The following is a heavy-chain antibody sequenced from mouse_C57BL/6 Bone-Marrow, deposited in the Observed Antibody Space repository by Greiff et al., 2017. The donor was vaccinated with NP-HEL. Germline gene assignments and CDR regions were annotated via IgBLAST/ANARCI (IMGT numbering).Heavy chain of an antibody. CDR2: IDPETGGT. CDR3: TRGYYPWFAY. J-gene: IGHJ3*01. V-gene: IGHV1-15*01. Sequence: VKLMESGAELVRPGASVTLSCKASGYTFTDYEMHWVKQTPVHGLEWIGAIDPETGGTAYTQKFKGKAILTADKSSSTAYMELRSLTSEDSAVYYCTRGYYPWFAYWGQGTLVTVSA. D-gene: IGHD1-1*02. CDR1: GYTFTDYE.